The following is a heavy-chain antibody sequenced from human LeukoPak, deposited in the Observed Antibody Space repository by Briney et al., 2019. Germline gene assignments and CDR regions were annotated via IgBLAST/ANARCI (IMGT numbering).Heavy chain of an antibody. J-gene: IGHJ4*02. V-gene: IGHV4-34*01. CDR3: ARHRPIQLWAHFDY. CDR2: INHSGST. Sequence: SETLSLTCAVYGGSFSGYYRSWIRQPPGKGLEWIGEINHSGSTNYNPSLKSRVTISVDTSKNQFSLKLSSVTAADTAVYYCARHRPIQLWAHFDYWGQGTLVTVSS. D-gene: IGHD5-18*01. CDR1: GGSFSGYY.